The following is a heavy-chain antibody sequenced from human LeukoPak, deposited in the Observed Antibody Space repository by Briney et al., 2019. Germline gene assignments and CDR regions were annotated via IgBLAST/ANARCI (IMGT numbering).Heavy chain of an antibody. Sequence: GGSLRLSCVASGFTFRSYGIHWVRQAPGKGLEWVAVISSDESNKSYADSVKGRFTISRDNSENTLYLQMNSLRPEATAAYYCAKDLDIVAAPGHYYGMDVWGQGTTVTVSS. D-gene: IGHD5-12*01. CDR3: AKDLDIVAAPGHYYGMDV. V-gene: IGHV3-30*18. CDR2: ISSDESNK. CDR1: GFTFRSYG. J-gene: IGHJ6*02.